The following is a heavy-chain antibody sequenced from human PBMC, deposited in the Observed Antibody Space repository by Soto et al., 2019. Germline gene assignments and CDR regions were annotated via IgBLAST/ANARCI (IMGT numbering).Heavy chain of an antibody. CDR2: ISGSGGST. CDR1: GFTFSTYA. Sequence: SLRLSCAASGFTFSTYAMNWVRQAPGKGLEWVSAISGSGGSTYYADSVKGRFTISRDNSKNTLYLQMNSLRAEDTAVYYCAKGSYCTNGICYNYWGQRTLVT. D-gene: IGHD2-8*01. J-gene: IGHJ4*02. CDR3: AKGSYCTNGICYNY. V-gene: IGHV3-23*01.